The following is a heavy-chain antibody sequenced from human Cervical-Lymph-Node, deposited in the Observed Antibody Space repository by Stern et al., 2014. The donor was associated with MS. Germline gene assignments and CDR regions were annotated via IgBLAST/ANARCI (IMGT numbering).Heavy chain of an antibody. CDR2: INQAGSEE. J-gene: IGHJ3*02. Sequence: EVQLEESGGGLVQPGGSLRLSCVASGFNFRTYWMSWVSLVPGKGLQWGANINQAGSEEPYGESLKGRCTVSRDNDKSTVFLQMNSLRADDTAVYYCARDLATDVLVVPAAPGAFDIWGQGTGVAVSS. V-gene: IGHV3-7*01. D-gene: IGHD2-2*01. CDR3: ARDLATDVLVVPAAPGAFDI. CDR1: GFNFRTYW.